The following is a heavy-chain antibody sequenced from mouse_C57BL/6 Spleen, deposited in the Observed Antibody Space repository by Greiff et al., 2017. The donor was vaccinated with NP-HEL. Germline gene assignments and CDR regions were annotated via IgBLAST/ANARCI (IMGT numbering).Heavy chain of an antibody. D-gene: IGHD1-1*01. J-gene: IGHJ1*03. Sequence: VQLQQSGAELMKPGASVKLSCKATGYTFTGYWIEWVKQRPGHGLEWIGEILPGSGSTNYNEKFKGKATFTADTSSNTACMQLSSLTTEDSDISYCARGLRYPYWYVDVWGTGTTVTVSS. CDR1: GYTFTGYW. CDR2: ILPGSGST. V-gene: IGHV1-9*01. CDR3: ARGLRYPYWYVDV.